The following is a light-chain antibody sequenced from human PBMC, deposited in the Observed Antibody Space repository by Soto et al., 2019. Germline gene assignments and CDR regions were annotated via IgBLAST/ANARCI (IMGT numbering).Light chain of an antibody. Sequence: EIVLTQSPDTLSLSPGERATLSCRASQSVTTSLAWYQQKTGQPPRLLISGASRRATGIPDRFSGSGSGTDFTLTISSLEPEDFAVYYCHQRQYWPPITFGQGTRLEIK. CDR3: HQRQYWPPIT. CDR1: QSVTTS. V-gene: IGKV3-11*01. CDR2: GAS. J-gene: IGKJ5*01.